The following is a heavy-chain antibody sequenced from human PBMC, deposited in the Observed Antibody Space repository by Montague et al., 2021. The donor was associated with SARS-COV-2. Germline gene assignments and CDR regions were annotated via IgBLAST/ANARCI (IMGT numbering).Heavy chain of an antibody. D-gene: IGHD3-16*02. J-gene: IGHJ4*02. CDR3: ARMFYDYVWETSRYRGNYFDS. CDR1: GDSMSTNY. V-gene: IGHV4-59*01. Sequence: SETLPLTCSVSGDSMSTNYWSWIRQPPGKGLEWIGHIYNSGTTIYNPSLKSRATIFIDVSKTQFSLRLGSVTATDTAVYYCARMFYDYVWETSRYRGNYFDSWGQGTLVTVSS. CDR2: IYNSGTT.